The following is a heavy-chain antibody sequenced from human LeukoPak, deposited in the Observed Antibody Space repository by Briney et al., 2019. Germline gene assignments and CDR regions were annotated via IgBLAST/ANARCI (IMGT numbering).Heavy chain of an antibody. CDR1: GFPLRSYD. CDR2: ISYDGSNK. CDR3: ARDDYDYVWGSYRYFDY. D-gene: IGHD3-16*02. V-gene: IGHV3-30-3*01. J-gene: IGHJ4*02. Sequence: GGPLRLPCGPSGFPLRSYDTQGARRAQGRGLVGGAVISYDGSNKYYADSVKGRFPISRDNSKNTLYLQMNSLRAEDTAVYYCARDDYDYVWGSYRYFDYWGQGTLVTVSS.